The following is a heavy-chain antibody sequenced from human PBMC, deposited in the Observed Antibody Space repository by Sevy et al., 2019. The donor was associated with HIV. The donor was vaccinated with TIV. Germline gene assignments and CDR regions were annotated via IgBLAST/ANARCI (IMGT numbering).Heavy chain of an antibody. Sequence: SETLSLTCAVYGGSFSGYYWSWIRQPPGKGLEWIGEINHSGSTNYNPSLKSRVPISVDTSKNQFSLKLSSVTAADTAVYYCARPGVYYYGSGSKLPFDYWGQGTLVTVSS. CDR1: GGSFSGYY. J-gene: IGHJ4*02. D-gene: IGHD3-10*01. V-gene: IGHV4-34*01. CDR3: ARPGVYYYGSGSKLPFDY. CDR2: INHSGST.